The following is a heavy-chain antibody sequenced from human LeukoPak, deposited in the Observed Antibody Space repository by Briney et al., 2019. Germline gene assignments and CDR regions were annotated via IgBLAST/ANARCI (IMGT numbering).Heavy chain of an antibody. CDR1: GFAFGTYT. V-gene: IGHV3-23*01. J-gene: IGHJ4*02. Sequence: PGGSLRLSCAGSGFAFGTYTMSWVRQATGMGLEWVSSISADGQVTYYADSVEGRFTVSRDNSKSTLYLQLNSLRAEATATYYCARDPYNTILYRLAHWGQGTLVTVSS. CDR3: ARDPYNTILYRLAH. CDR2: ISADGQVT. D-gene: IGHD3-10*01.